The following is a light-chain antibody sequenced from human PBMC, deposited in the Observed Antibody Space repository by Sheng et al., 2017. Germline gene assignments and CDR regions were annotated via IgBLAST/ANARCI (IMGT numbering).Light chain of an antibody. J-gene: IGKJ1*01. CDR1: QSVSFN. Sequence: EIVMTQSPATLSVSPGERATLSCRASQSVSFNLAWYQQRPGQVPRLLIYGASTRVTGIPARFSGSGSGTEFTLTITSLQSEDFAVYYCQQYNNWPETFGQGTKVEIK. CDR2: GAS. CDR3: QQYNNWPET. V-gene: IGKV3-15*01.